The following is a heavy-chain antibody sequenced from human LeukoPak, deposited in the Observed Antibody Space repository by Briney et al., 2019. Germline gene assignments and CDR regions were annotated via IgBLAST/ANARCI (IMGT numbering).Heavy chain of an antibody. CDR2: INHSGST. D-gene: IGHD1-1*01. CDR1: GGSFSGYY. J-gene: IGHJ5*02. CDR3: ARGRRYRVRGWFDP. Sequence: SETLSLTCAVYGGSFSGYYWSWIRQPPGKGLEWIGEINHSGSTNYNPSLKSRVTISVDTSKNQFSLKLSSVTAADTAVYYCARGRRYRVRGWFDPWGQATLVTVSS. V-gene: IGHV4-34*01.